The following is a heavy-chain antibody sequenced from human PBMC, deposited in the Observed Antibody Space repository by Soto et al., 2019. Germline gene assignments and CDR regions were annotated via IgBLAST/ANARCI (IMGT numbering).Heavy chain of an antibody. V-gene: IGHV1-69*12. D-gene: IGHD3-10*01. Sequence: QVQLVQSGAEVKKPGSSVKVSCKASGGTFSSYAISWVRQAPGQGLEWMGGIIPIFGTANYAQKFQGRVTITADESTSTAYMELSSLRSQDTAVYYSARDFYYGSGSPRYYGMDVWGQGTTVTVSS. CDR3: ARDFYYGSGSPRYYGMDV. CDR2: IIPIFGTA. CDR1: GGTFSSYA. J-gene: IGHJ6*02.